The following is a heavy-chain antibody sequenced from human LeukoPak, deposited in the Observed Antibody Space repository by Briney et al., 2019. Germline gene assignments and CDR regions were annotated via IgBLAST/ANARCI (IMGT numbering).Heavy chain of an antibody. CDR1: GFTFSTYW. Sequence: SGGSLRLSCAASGFTFSTYWMHWVRQAPGKGLQWVSYISPSSSDLHYADSVRGRFTISRDNAKNSLYLQMNSLRDEDTAVYYCARHATELDYWGQGTLVTVSS. V-gene: IGHV3-21*05. CDR2: ISPSSSDL. CDR3: ARHATELDY. J-gene: IGHJ4*02.